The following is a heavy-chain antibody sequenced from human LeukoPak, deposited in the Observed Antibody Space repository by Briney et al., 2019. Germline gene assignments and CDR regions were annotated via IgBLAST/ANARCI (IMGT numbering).Heavy chain of an antibody. Sequence: EPGGSLRLSCAASGFTFSDYYMSWIRQAPGKGLEWVSSISSSSSYIYYADSVKGRFTISRDNSKNTLYLQMNSLRAEDTAVYYCAKDPLYGGNSFGAFDIWGQGTMVTVSS. V-gene: IGHV3-11*05. J-gene: IGHJ3*02. CDR1: GFTFSDYY. CDR2: ISSSSSYI. D-gene: IGHD4-23*01. CDR3: AKDPLYGGNSFGAFDI.